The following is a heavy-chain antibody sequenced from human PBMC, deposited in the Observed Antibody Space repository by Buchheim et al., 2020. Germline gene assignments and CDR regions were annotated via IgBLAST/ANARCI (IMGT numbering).Heavy chain of an antibody. CDR2: ISYDGSNK. D-gene: IGHD1-26*01. CDR3: ARGHWELRY. Sequence: QVQLVESGGGVVQPGRSLRLSCAASGFTFSSYAMHWVRQAPGKGLEWVAVISYDGSNKYYADSVKGRFTISRDNSKNTLYLQMNSLRAEDTAVYYCARGHWELRYWGQGTL. CDR1: GFTFSSYA. V-gene: IGHV3-30-3*01. J-gene: IGHJ4*02.